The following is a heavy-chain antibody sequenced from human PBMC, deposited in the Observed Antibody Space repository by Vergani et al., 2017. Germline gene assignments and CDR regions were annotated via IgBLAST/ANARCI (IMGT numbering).Heavy chain of an antibody. Sequence: QMQLQESGPGLVKASETLSLTCTVSGDSIISRSYYWGWIRQPPGKGLEWIGSIYNSGNGDSSSSLKSRVTISADTSKNQFSLRLTSVTAADTAVYYCASGKYYSDSTSQFRGRYFDVWGSGTLVTVPS. CDR3: ASGKYYSDSTSQFRGRYFDV. CDR2: IYNSGNG. J-gene: IGHJ2*01. D-gene: IGHD3-16*01. V-gene: IGHV4-39*01. CDR1: GDSIISRSYY.